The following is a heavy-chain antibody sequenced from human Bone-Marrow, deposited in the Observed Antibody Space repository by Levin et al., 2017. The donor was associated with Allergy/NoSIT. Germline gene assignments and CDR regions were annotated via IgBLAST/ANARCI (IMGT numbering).Heavy chain of an antibody. D-gene: IGHD2-21*01. CDR3: TTDSVASTSFDY. J-gene: IGHJ4*02. CDR1: GFTFSAAW. Sequence: GESLKISCAASGFTFSAAWMTWVRQAPGKGLEWVGRIKSNTDGATTDYAAPVKGRFTISRDDSKNTLFLQMNSLKTEDTAVYFCTTDSVASTSFDYWGQGTQVTVSS. CDR2: IKSNTDGATT. V-gene: IGHV3-15*01.